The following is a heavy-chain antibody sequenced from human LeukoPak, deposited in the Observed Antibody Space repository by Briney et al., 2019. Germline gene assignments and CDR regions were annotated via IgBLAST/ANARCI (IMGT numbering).Heavy chain of an antibody. CDR2: ISAYNGNT. D-gene: IGHD2-2*01. CDR1: GYTFTNFG. J-gene: IGHJ5*02. Sequence: ASVKVSCKASGYTFTNFGITWVRQAPGQGLEWMGWISAYNGNTKYAQKVQGRVTMTTDTSTSTAYMELRSLRSDDTAVCYCARGGVFCSSSTCPLNWLDPWGQGTLVTVSS. V-gene: IGHV1-18*01. CDR3: ARGGVFCSSSTCPLNWLDP.